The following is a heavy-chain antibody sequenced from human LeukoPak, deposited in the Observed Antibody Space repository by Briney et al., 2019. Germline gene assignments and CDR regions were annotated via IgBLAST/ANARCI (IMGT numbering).Heavy chain of an antibody. CDR2: ISAYNGNT. V-gene: IGHV1-18*01. Sequence: ASVKVSCKASGYTFTSYGISWVRQAPGQGLEWMGWISAYNGNTNYAQKLQGRVTMTTDTSTSTAYMELRSLRSDDTAVYYCARAGYCGSTSCYTSDWFDPWGQGTLVTVCS. J-gene: IGHJ5*02. CDR3: ARAGYCGSTSCYTSDWFDP. D-gene: IGHD2-2*02. CDR1: GYTFTSYG.